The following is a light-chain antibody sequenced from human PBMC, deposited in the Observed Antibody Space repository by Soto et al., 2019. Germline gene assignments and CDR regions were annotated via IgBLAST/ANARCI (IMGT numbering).Light chain of an antibody. CDR3: QAWDNTTVV. CDR2: QDS. J-gene: IGLJ2*01. Sequence: SYELTQPPSVSVSPGQTASITCSGDKLGDKYACWYQQKPGQSPHLVIYQDSRRPSGIPERFSGSNSGNTATLTISGTQAMDEADYYCQAWDNTTVVFGGGTKVTVL. V-gene: IGLV3-1*01. CDR1: KLGDKY.